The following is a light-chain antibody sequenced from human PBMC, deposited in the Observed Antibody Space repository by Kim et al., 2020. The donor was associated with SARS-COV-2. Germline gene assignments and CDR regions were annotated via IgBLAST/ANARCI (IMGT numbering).Light chain of an antibody. CDR3: QQYNNWPYT. CDR2: RAS. J-gene: IGKJ2*01. V-gene: IGKV3-15*01. CDR1: QSVSTN. Sequence: IVMRQSPVTLSVSPGERATVSCRAGQSVSTNLAWFQQKRGQAPRLLIYRASTRATGVPPRFSGSGSGTEFTLTISSLQSEDFAVYYCQQYNNWPYTSGQGTKLEI.